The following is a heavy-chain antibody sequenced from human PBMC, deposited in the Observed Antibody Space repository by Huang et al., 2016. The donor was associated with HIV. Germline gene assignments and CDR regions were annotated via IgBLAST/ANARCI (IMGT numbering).Heavy chain of an antibody. J-gene: IGHJ4*02. V-gene: IGHV4-4*07. D-gene: IGHD3-10*02. CDR3: AREGNDVGGGFDH. Sequence: QVQLQESGPGLVKPAETLSLTCSVSGGSIRNYYWSWIRQPAGKGLEWIGRMYTRGPTNYNPSLRSRVTMSLDTSKNQFSLRLTSVTAADTAVYYCAREGNDVGGGFDHWGQGTLVTVSS. CDR1: GGSIRNYY. CDR2: MYTRGPT.